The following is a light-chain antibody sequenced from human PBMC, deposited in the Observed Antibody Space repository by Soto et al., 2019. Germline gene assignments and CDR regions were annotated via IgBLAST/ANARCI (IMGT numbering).Light chain of an antibody. CDR2: DNN. CDR1: SYNIGNNY. Sequence: QSVLTQPPSVSAAPGQKVTIPCSGNSYNIGNNYASWYQQLPGTAPKLLIYDNNKRPSGIPDRFSGSKSGTSATLGITGLQTGDEADYYCGTWDSSLSAVVFGGGTKVTVL. CDR3: GTWDSSLSAVV. J-gene: IGLJ3*02. V-gene: IGLV1-51*01.